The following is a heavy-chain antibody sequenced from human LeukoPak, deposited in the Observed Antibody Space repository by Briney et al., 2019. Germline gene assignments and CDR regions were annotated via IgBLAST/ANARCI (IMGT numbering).Heavy chain of an antibody. CDR3: ARGTLDSKAFDI. J-gene: IGHJ3*02. V-gene: IGHV4-59*01. CDR1: GGSISSYY. D-gene: IGHD3-22*01. Sequence: PSETLSLTCTVSGGSISSYYWSWIRQPPGKGLEWIGYIYYSGSTNYNPSLKSRVTISVDTSKNQFSLKLSSVTAADTAVYYCARGTLDSKAFDIWGQGTMVTVSS. CDR2: IYYSGST.